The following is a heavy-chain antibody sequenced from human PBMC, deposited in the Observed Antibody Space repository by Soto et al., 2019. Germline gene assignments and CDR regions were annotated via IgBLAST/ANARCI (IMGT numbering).Heavy chain of an antibody. CDR2: ISAHNGNT. CDR3: ARGRYGDY. J-gene: IGHJ4*02. V-gene: IGHV1-18*01. D-gene: IGHD1-1*01. Sequence: QVHLVQSGAEVKKPGASVKVSCKGSGYAFTTYGILWVRQAPGQGLEWMGWISAHNGNTSYAQKLQGRVTVTRDTSTSTAYMELRSLRSDDTAVYYCARGRYGDYWGQGALVTVSS. CDR1: GYAFTTYG.